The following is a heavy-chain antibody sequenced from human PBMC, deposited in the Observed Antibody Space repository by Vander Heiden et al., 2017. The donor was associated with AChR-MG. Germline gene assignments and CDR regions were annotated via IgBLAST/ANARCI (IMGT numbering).Heavy chain of an antibody. CDR2: INAGNGNT. D-gene: IGHD6-13*01. CDR1: GYTFTSYA. J-gene: IGHJ4*02. CDR3: ARVRAAAGGGGGYYFDY. V-gene: IGHV1-3*01. Sequence: QVQLVQSGAEVKKPGASVKVSCKASGYTFTSYAMHWVRQAPGQRLEWMGWINAGNGNTKYSQKFQGRVTITRDTSASTAYMELSSLRSEDTAVYYCARVRAAAGGGGGYYFDYWGQGTLVTVSS.